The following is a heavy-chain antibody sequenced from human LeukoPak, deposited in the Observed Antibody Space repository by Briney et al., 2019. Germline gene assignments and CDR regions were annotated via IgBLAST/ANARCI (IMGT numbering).Heavy chain of an antibody. CDR2: ISSSSSYI. D-gene: IGHD6-19*01. CDR1: GFTFSSYS. J-gene: IGHJ4*02. Sequence: PGGSLRLSCAASGFTFSSYSMNWVRQAPGKGLEWVSSISSSSSYIYYADSVKGRFTISRDNAKNSLYLQMNSLRAEDTAVYYCARGYRHGSGWHLLDYWGQGTLVTVSS. V-gene: IGHV3-21*01. CDR3: ARGYRHGSGWHLLDY.